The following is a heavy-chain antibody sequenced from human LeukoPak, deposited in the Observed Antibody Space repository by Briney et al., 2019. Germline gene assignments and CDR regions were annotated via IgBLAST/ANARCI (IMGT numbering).Heavy chain of an antibody. J-gene: IGHJ4*02. V-gene: IGHV3-30*04. CDR1: GFTFSSYA. CDR3: AKDRLRAAAGRYYFDY. CDR2: ISFDGTDA. Sequence: GGSLRLSCAASGFTFSSYAIHWVRQAPGKGLEWVAVISFDGTDAFYADSVKGRFTISRDNSKNTLYLQMNSLRAEDTAVYYCAKDRLRAAAGRYYFDYWGQGTLVTVSS. D-gene: IGHD6-13*01.